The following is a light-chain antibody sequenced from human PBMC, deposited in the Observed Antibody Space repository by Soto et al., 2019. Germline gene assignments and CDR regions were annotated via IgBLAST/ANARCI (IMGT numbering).Light chain of an antibody. CDR2: GAS. CDR1: QSVSSSY. V-gene: IGKV3-20*01. CDR3: QQYESSLRT. J-gene: IGKJ1*01. Sequence: IVLTQSPGTLSLSPGERATLSCRASQSVSSSYLAWYQQKPGQAPSLLFYGASSRATGIPDRFSGSGSGTDFTLTISRLEPEDFAVYYCQQYESSLRTFGQGTKVEIK.